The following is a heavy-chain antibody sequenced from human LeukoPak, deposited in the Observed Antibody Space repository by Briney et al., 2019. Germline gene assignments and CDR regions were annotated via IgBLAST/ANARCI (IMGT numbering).Heavy chain of an antibody. J-gene: IGHJ6*03. CDR3: ARGANWAGYYYYYMDV. CDR1: GFTFSSYS. CDR2: ISSSSSYI. D-gene: IGHD4/OR15-4a*01. Sequence: GGSLRLSCAASGFTFSSYSMNWVRQAPGKGLEWVSSISSSSSYIYYADSVKGRFTISRDNAKNSLYLQMNSLRAEDTAVYYCARGANWAGYYYYYMDVWGKGTTVTVSS. V-gene: IGHV3-21*01.